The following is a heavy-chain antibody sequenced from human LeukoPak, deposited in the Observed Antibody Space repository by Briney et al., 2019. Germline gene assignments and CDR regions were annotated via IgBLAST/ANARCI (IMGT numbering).Heavy chain of an antibody. CDR3: IRDFRSADL. CDR2: VSGSGGST. CDR1: GFIFNSYA. J-gene: IGHJ5*02. Sequence: PGGSLRLSCVGSGFIFNSYAMTWVRQAPGKGLEWLSGVSGSGGSTFYADSVKGRFTISRDNAKNTVYLEMNSLSVEDTATYYCIRDFRSADLWGQGTLVTVTS. D-gene: IGHD5-24*01. V-gene: IGHV3-23*01.